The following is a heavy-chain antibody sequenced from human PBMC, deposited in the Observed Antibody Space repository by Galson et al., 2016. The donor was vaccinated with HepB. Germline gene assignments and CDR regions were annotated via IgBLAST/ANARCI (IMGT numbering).Heavy chain of an antibody. CDR3: ARDTTPAWSIGAFDV. J-gene: IGHJ3*01. D-gene: IGHD1-26*01. CDR1: GFTFSDYW. V-gene: IGHV3-7*03. CDR2: IRRDGSDS. Sequence: SLRLSCAASGFTFSDYWMTWVRQAPGKGLEWVANIRRDGSDSHYADSVKGRFTISRDNAKNSLYLQANSLRAEDTALYYCARDTTPAWSIGAFDVWVQGTMVTVAS.